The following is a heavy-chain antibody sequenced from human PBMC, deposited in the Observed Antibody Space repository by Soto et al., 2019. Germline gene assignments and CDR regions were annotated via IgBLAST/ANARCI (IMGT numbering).Heavy chain of an antibody. Sequence: ASVKVSCKASGYTFTGYYMHWVRQAPGQGLEWMGWINPNSGGTNYAQKFQGWVTMTRDTSISTAYMELSRLRSDDTAVYYCAREIGPYSSSSGYYYGMDVWGQGTTVTVSS. D-gene: IGHD6-6*01. CDR2: INPNSGGT. CDR3: AREIGPYSSSSGYYYGMDV. V-gene: IGHV1-2*04. CDR1: GYTFTGYY. J-gene: IGHJ6*02.